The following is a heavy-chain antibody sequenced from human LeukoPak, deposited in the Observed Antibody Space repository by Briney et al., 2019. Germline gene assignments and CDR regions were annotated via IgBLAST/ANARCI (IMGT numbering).Heavy chain of an antibody. CDR2: TNPNSGGT. D-gene: IGHD6-25*01. CDR3: AIGSGYDAFDI. CDR1: GYTFTGYY. Sequence: GASVKVSCKASGYTFTGYYMHWVRQAPGQGLEWMGWTNPNSGGTNYAQKFQGRVTMTRDTSISTAYMELSSLRSEDTAVYYCAIGSGYDAFDIWGQGTMVTVSS. J-gene: IGHJ3*02. V-gene: IGHV1-2*02.